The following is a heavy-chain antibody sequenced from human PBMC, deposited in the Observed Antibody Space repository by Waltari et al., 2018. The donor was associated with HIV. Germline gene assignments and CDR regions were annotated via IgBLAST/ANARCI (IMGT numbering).Heavy chain of an antibody. Sequence: QVQLVQSGAEVKKPGASVKVSCKASGYTFTSYDITWVRQATGQGLEWMGWTKPNRRNTRYAQEFQGRHTMTSNTSRSTAYMELSSLRSEDTAVYYCARLGYCSSTSCYYYYYYGMDVWGQGTTVTVSS. CDR3: ARLGYCSSTSCYYYYYYGMDV. J-gene: IGHJ6*02. CDR1: GYTFTSYD. CDR2: TKPNRRNT. D-gene: IGHD2-2*01. V-gene: IGHV1-8*01.